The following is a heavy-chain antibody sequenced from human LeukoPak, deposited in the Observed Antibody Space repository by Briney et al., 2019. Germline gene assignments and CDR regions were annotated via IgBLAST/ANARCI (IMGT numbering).Heavy chain of an antibody. CDR2: IYYSGST. CDR1: GGSISSYY. D-gene: IGHD3-16*02. CDR3: ARVGHYDYVWGSYRYTTGPIDY. J-gene: IGHJ4*02. Sequence: SETLSLICTVSGGSISSYYWSWIRQPPGKGLEWIGYIYYSGSTNYNPSLKSRVTISVDTSKNQFSLKLSSVTAADTAVYYCARVGHYDYVWGSYRYTTGPIDYWGQGTLVTVSS. V-gene: IGHV4-59*01.